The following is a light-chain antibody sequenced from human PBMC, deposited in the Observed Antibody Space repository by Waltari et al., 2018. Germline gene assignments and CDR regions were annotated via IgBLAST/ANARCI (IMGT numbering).Light chain of an antibody. V-gene: IGKV1-8*01. Sequence: AIRITQSPSSLSASTGDRVTITCRASQGVSHHLAWYQQKPGKAPKLLIYITSTLQSGVPSRFSGSGSGTDFTLTINGLQSEDFATYYCLQYESYPWTFGQGTKVEIK. CDR1: QGVSHH. J-gene: IGKJ1*01. CDR3: LQYESYPWT. CDR2: ITS.